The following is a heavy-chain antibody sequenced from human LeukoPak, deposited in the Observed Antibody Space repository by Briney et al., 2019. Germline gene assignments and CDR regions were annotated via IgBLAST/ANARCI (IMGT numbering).Heavy chain of an antibody. CDR2: IYHSGST. CDR1: GGSISSGGYS. J-gene: IGHJ1*01. V-gene: IGHV4-30-2*01. Sequence: SQTLSLTCAVSGGSISSGGYSWSWIRQPPGKGLEWIGYIYHSGSTYYNPSLKSRVTMSVDTSKNQFSLKLSSVTAADTAVYYCAIITVADYFQYWGQGSLVTVSS. CDR3: AIITVADYFQY. D-gene: IGHD3-10*01.